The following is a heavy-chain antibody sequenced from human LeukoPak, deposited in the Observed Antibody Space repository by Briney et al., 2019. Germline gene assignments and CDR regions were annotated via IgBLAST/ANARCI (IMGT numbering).Heavy chain of an antibody. Sequence: PGGSLRLSCAASGFTFSSYGMHWVRQAPGNGLEWVAVIWYDGSNKYYADSVKGRFTISRDNSKNTLYLQMNSLRAEDTAVYYCARNTAKGSDYWGQGTLVTVSS. CDR3: ARNTAKGSDY. D-gene: IGHD3-10*01. V-gene: IGHV3-33*01. J-gene: IGHJ4*02. CDR2: IWYDGSNK. CDR1: GFTFSSYG.